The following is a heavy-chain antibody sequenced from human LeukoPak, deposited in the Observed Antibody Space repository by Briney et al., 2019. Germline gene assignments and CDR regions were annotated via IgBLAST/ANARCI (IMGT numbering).Heavy chain of an antibody. V-gene: IGHV4-34*01. CDR3: ARGESRGGIVVVPAAYNWFDP. D-gene: IGHD2-2*01. CDR2: IHHSGST. CDR1: GWSFSGYY. J-gene: IGHJ5*02. Sequence: PSETLSLTCAVYGWSFSGYYWSWIRQPPGKGLEWIGDIHHSGSTNYNPPLQSRVTISVDTSKNQFSLKLSSVTAADTAVYYCARGESRGGIVVVPAAYNWFDPWGQGTLVTVSS.